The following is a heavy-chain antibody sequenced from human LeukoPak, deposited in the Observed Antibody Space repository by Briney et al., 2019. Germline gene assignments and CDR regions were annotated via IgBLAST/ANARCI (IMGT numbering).Heavy chain of an antibody. J-gene: IGHJ1*01. CDR2: IFSSSSYI. CDR1: GFTFSSYN. CDR3: VSDSSGAWPEYFQV. Sequence: PGGSLRLSCAASGFTFSSYNMNWVRQAPGKGLEWVSSIFSSSSYIYYADSVKGRFTISSTISRDNAKNSLYLQMNSLRAEDTAVYFCVSDSSGAWPEYFQVWGQGTLVTVSS. V-gene: IGHV3-21*01. D-gene: IGHD6-25*01.